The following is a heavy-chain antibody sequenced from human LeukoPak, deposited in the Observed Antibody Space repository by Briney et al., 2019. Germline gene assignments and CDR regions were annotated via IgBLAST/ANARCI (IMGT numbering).Heavy chain of an antibody. J-gene: IGHJ6*03. CDR3: AKGGDSYASYYHIDV. D-gene: IGHD2-21*02. CDR2: ISTTSTNT. V-gene: IGHV3-23*01. Sequence: PGGSLRLSCAASGFTFSKFPMTWVRQSPGKGPEWIAAISTTSTNTYYADSVKGRFTISRDNSRNALWLQMISLRGEDTAIYYCAKGGDSYASYYHIDVWGKGTTVTVSS. CDR1: GFTFSKFP.